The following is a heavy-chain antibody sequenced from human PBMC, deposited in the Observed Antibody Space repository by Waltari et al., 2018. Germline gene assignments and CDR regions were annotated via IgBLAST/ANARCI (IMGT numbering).Heavy chain of an antibody. CDR3: ARRSCTGECYAPYVY. V-gene: IGHV1-2*04. CDR1: GYTFTESH. D-gene: IGHD2-8*02. J-gene: IGHJ4*02. CDR2: INPKSGGT. Sequence: QVQLVPSGPEVTTPGASVKVSCKPSGYTFTESHIHWVRQAPGQGLEWMGWINPKSGGTYYAQTFQGWVTMTRDTSTSTVYMELSSLKSDDTAVYYCARRSCTGECYAPYVYWGQGSLVTVSS.